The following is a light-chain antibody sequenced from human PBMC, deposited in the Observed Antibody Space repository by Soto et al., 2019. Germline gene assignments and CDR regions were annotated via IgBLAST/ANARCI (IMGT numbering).Light chain of an antibody. CDR3: QQYDNWPLT. CDR1: QYVHTH. V-gene: IGKV3-15*01. Sequence: EIVLTQSPATLSVSPGERATVSCRASQYVHTHLAWYQQKTGQAPRLLIYGASTRATGIPARFSGSGSGTEFTLTLSSLQSEDFAVYYCQQYDNWPLTFGQGTRLEIK. CDR2: GAS. J-gene: IGKJ5*01.